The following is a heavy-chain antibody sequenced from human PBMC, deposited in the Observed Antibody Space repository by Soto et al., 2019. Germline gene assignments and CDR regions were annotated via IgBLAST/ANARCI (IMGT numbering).Heavy chain of an antibody. Sequence: EVQLVESGGGLVKPGGSLRLSCAASGFTFSSYSMNWVRQAPGKGLEWVSFISSSSSYIYYADSVKGRFTISRDNAKNLLYLQMNSLRAEDTAVYYCARDQPGYSYGYGLGYWGQGTLVTVSS. V-gene: IGHV3-21*01. CDR2: ISSSSSYI. D-gene: IGHD5-18*01. J-gene: IGHJ4*02. CDR1: GFTFSSYS. CDR3: ARDQPGYSYGYGLGY.